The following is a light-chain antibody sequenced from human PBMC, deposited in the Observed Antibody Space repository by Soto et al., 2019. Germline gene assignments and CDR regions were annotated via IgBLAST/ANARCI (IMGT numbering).Light chain of an antibody. Sequence: DLQMTQSPSTLSSSLGDGVTITCRDSQSISSWLAWYQQKPGKAPNLLIYDAYSLQSGVPPRFRGSGSGTEFTLTIRSLQPDDIATYYCQQYSSYSAWTCGEGTKVDI. CDR1: QSISSW. J-gene: IGKJ1*01. CDR3: QQYSSYSAWT. V-gene: IGKV1-5*01. CDR2: DAY.